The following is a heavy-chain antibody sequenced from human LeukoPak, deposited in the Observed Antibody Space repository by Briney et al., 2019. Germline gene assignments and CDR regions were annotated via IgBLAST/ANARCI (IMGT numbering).Heavy chain of an antibody. J-gene: IGHJ5*02. CDR3: ARDYYYDSSGYNWFDP. CDR2: IIPIFGTA. Sequence: SVKVSCKASGGTFSSYAISWVRQAPGQGLEWMGGIIPIFGTANYAQKFQGRVTITTDESTSTAYMELSSLRSEDTAVYYCARDYYYDSSGYNWFDPWGQGTLVTVSS. V-gene: IGHV1-69*05. D-gene: IGHD3-22*01. CDR1: GGTFSSYA.